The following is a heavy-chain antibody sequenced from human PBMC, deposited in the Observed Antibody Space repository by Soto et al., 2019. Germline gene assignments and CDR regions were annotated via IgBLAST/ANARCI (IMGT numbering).Heavy chain of an antibody. CDR3: ARVDYYDRSGYYGY. J-gene: IGHJ4*02. CDR1: GYTFTIYG. Sequence: GAEVKKPVASGKVSGTASGYTFTIYGISWVRQALGQGLEWMGWISGYNGNTDYAQNLQDRVNLTTDASTSSVYMELRSLRPDDTAVYYCARVDYYDRSGYYGYWGPGTLITVSS. V-gene: IGHV1-18*04. D-gene: IGHD3-22*01. CDR2: ISGYNGNT.